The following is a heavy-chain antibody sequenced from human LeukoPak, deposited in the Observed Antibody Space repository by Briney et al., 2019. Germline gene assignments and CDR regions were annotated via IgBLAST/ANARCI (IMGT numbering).Heavy chain of an antibody. D-gene: IGHD1-1*01. CDR1: GFTVSSNY. Sequence: GGSLRLSCAASGFTVSSNYMSWVRQAPGKGLEWVSVIYSGGSTYYADSVKGRFTISRDNSKNTLYLQMNSLRAEDTAVYYCAKGASRLEGSIAYFQHWGQGTLVTVSS. J-gene: IGHJ1*01. CDR3: AKGASRLEGSIAYFQH. CDR2: IYSGGST. V-gene: IGHV3-66*01.